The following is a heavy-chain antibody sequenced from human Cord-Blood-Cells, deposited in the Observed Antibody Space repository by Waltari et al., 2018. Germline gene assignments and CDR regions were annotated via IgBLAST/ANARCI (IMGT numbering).Heavy chain of an antibody. V-gene: IGHV1-46*01. CDR3: ARNDIVVVPAALGAFDI. J-gene: IGHJ3*02. CDR1: GYTFTSYY. CDR2: INPSGGST. Sequence: QVQLAQSGAEVKKPGASVKVSCKASGYTFTSYYMHWVRQAPGQGLEWMGIINPSGGSTSYAQKFQGRVTMTRDTSTSTVYMELSSLRSEDTAVYYCARNDIVVVPAALGAFDIWGQGTMVTVSS. D-gene: IGHD2-2*01.